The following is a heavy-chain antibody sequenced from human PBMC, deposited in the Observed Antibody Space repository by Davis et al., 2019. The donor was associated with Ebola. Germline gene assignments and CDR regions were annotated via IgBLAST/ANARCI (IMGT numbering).Heavy chain of an antibody. CDR2: INHSGST. V-gene: IGHV4-34*01. J-gene: IGHJ6*02. CDR1: GGSFSGYY. CDR3: ARGWSYYYYYGMDV. Sequence: PSETLSLTCAVYGGSFSGYYWSWIRQPPGKGLEWIGEINHSGSTNYNPSLKSRVTISVDTSKNQFSLKLSSVTAADTAVYYCARGWSYYYYYGMDVWGQGTTVTVSS.